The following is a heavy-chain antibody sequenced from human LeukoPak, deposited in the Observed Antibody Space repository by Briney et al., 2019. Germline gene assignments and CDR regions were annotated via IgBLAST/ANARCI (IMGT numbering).Heavy chain of an antibody. CDR1: EFIFNNYG. CDR2: ISSGSSTI. Sequence: GGSLRLSCAASEFIFNNYGMNWVRQAPGKGLEWVSYISSGSSTINYADSVKGRFTISRDNAKNSLYLEMNSLRAEDTAVYYCAKAPPDLDNWLDVWGQGTLVTVSS. J-gene: IGHJ5*02. CDR3: AKAPPDLDNWLDV. D-gene: IGHD3/OR15-3a*01. V-gene: IGHV3-48*01.